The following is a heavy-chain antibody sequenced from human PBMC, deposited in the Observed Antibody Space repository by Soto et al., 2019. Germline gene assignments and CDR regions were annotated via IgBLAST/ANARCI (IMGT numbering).Heavy chain of an antibody. CDR1: GGSISSYY. CDR2: IYYSGST. V-gene: IGHV4-59*01. D-gene: IGHD1-26*01. J-gene: IGHJ5*02. Sequence: PSETLSLTCTVSGGSISSYYWSWIRQPPGKGLEWIGYIYYSGSTNYNPSLKSRVTISVDTSKNQFSLKLSSVTAADTAVYYCGRYVGAILGSWFDPWGQGTLVTVSS. CDR3: GRYVGAILGSWFDP.